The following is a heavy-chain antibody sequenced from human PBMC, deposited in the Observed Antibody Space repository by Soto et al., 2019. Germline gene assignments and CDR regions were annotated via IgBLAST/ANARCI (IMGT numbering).Heavy chain of an antibody. J-gene: IGHJ5*01. CDR3: STRAYDTNGYYRFDP. CDR1: GGSFSGHS. Sequence: QVQLQQWSAGLLKPSETLSLTCAVYGGSFSGHSWTWIRQSPGKGLEWIGDINHSGRVNYSPSLKSRVTISLDTSKNQFSLTLSAVTAADTAMYYCSTRAYDTNGYYRFDPWGQGTLVTVSS. CDR2: INHSGRV. V-gene: IGHV4-34*01. D-gene: IGHD3-22*01.